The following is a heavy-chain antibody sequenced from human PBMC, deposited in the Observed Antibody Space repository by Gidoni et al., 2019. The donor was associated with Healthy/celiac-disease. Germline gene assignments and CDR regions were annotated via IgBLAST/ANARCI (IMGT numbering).Heavy chain of an antibody. Sequence: EVQLVQSGAEVKKPGATVKISCKVSGYPFTDYYRPWVQQAPGKGLEWMGLVDPEDGETIYAERFQGRVNITADTSTDTVYMELSSLRSEDTAVYYCATDPTYYDIWSGYLWGQGTLVTVSS. D-gene: IGHD3-3*01. V-gene: IGHV1-69-2*01. J-gene: IGHJ5*02. CDR1: GYPFTDYY. CDR2: VDPEDGET. CDR3: ATDPTYYDIWSGYL.